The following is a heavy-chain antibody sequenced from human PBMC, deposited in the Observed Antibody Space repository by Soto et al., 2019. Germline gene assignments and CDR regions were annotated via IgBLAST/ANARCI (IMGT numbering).Heavy chain of an antibody. CDR2: INHSGST. Sequence: QVQLQQWGAGLLKPSETLSLTCAVYGGSFSGYYWSWIRQPPGKGLEWIGEINHSGSTNYNPSLKSRVTISVDKSKNQFSQKLSSVTAADTAVYYCAREGRVYGDYYYMDVWGKGTTVTVSS. CDR3: AREGRVYGDYYYMDV. V-gene: IGHV4-34*01. J-gene: IGHJ6*03. D-gene: IGHD4-17*01. CDR1: GGSFSGYY.